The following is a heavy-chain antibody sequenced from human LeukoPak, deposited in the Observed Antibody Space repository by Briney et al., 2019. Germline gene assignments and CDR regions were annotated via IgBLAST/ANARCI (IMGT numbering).Heavy chain of an antibody. Sequence: PGGSLRLSCAASGFTFSSYGMHWVRQAPGKGLEWVAFIRYDGSNKYYADSVKGRFTISRDNSKNTLYLQMNSLRAEDTAVYYCAKDPYYDKPFFDPWGQGTLVTVSS. CDR3: AKDPYYDKPFFDP. J-gene: IGHJ5*02. V-gene: IGHV3-30*02. CDR2: IRYDGSNK. CDR1: GFTFSSYG. D-gene: IGHD3-3*01.